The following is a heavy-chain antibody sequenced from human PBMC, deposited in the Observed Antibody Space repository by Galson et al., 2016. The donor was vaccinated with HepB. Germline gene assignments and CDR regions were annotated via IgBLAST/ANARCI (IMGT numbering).Heavy chain of an antibody. J-gene: IGHJ5*01. V-gene: IGHV3-23*01. D-gene: IGHD6-19*01. CDR2: IVGSGGDT. CDR3: AKRAYISSGWFDC. Sequence: SLRLSCAASGFPFSGYSMTWVRQAPGKGLEWVAAIVGSGGDTDYAGSVEGRFTISRDNSKNTLYLQMNSLRAEDTAVYYCAKRAYISSGWFDCWGRGPWSPSPQ. CDR1: GFPFSGYS.